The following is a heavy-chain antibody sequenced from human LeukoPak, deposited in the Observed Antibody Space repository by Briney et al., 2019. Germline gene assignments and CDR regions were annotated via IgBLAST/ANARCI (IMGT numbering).Heavy chain of an antibody. CDR1: GGSISSSSYY. J-gene: IGHJ1*01. V-gene: IGHV4-39*02. Sequence: SETLSLTCTVSGGSISSSSYYWGWIRQPPGKGLEWIGSIYYSGSTYYNPSLKSRVTISVDTSKNQFSLKLSSVTAADTAVYYCARDLGLRFNRAEYFQHWGQGTLVTVSS. D-gene: IGHD3-16*01. CDR2: IYYSGST. CDR3: ARDLGLRFNRAEYFQH.